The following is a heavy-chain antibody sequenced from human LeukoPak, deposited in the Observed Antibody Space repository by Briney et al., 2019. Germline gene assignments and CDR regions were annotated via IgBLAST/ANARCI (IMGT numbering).Heavy chain of an antibody. CDR3: AREDIVVVPAATTNYGMDV. J-gene: IGHJ6*04. CDR1: GGSISNSSYY. Sequence: SETLSLTCIVSGGSISNSSYYWGWIRQPPGKGLEWIGYIYYSGSTNYNPSLKSRVTISVDTSKNQFSLKLSSVTAADTAVYYCAREDIVVVPAATTNYGMDVWGKGTTVTVSS. CDR2: IYYSGST. V-gene: IGHV4-61*01. D-gene: IGHD2-2*01.